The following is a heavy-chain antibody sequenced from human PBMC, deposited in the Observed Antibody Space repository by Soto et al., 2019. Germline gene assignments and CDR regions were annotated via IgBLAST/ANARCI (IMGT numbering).Heavy chain of an antibody. V-gene: IGHV1-3*01. D-gene: IGHD3-10*01. J-gene: IGHJ4*02. CDR2: LNAGNGNT. Sequence: ASVKVSCKTSGYIFTSYVIHWVRQAPGQRPEWMGWLNAGNGNTEYSQKFQGRVTFTRDASASTAHMEVSSLRSEDTAVYFCARGILWFGENFDYWGQGTLVTVSS. CDR3: ARGILWFGENFDY. CDR1: GYIFTSYV.